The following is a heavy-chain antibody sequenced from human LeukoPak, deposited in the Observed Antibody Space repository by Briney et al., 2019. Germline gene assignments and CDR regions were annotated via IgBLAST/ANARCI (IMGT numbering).Heavy chain of an antibody. CDR1: GFTFSSYG. V-gene: IGHV3-30*02. Sequence: PGGSLRLSCAASGFTFSSYGMHWVRQAPGKGLEWVAFVRYDGSNKYYADSVKGRLTISRDNSKNTLYLQMNSLRAEDTAVYYCAKVPCDYVWGSYRYTPSYWGQGTLVTVSS. D-gene: IGHD3-16*02. CDR3: AKVPCDYVWGSYRYTPSY. J-gene: IGHJ4*02. CDR2: VRYDGSNK.